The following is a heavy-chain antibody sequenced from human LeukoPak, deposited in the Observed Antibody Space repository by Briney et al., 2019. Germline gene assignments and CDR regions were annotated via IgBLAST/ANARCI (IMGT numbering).Heavy chain of an antibody. D-gene: IGHD3-10*01. CDR3: ARDLSRTLWFGENNAEYFQH. CDR1: GYTFTSYA. J-gene: IGHJ1*01. Sequence: ASVKVSCKASGYTFTSYAMNWVRRAPGQGLEWMGWINTNTGNPTYAQGFTGRFVFSLDTSVSTAYLQISSLKAEDTAVYYCARDLSRTLWFGENNAEYFQHWGQGTLVTVSS. V-gene: IGHV7-4-1*02. CDR2: INTNTGNP.